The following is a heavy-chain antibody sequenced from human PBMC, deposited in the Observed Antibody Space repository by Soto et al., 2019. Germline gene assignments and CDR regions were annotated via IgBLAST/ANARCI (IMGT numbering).Heavy chain of an antibody. CDR2: IDPKSGGT. Sequence: QLQLVQSGAQVTKPGASVKVSCRISGPTFITYFIHWVRQAPGQGLEWMGWIDPKSGGTTYEQKFGGRVTMTRDTSINTAYMDLNRLTSDDTAMYYCARVSVDVPEWGQGTLITVSS. V-gene: IGHV1-2*02. CDR1: GPTFITYF. D-gene: IGHD5-12*01. CDR3: ARVSVDVPE. J-gene: IGHJ4*02.